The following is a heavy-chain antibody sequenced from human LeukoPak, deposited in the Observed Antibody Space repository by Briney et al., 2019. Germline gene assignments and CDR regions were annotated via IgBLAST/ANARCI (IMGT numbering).Heavy chain of an antibody. CDR3: AREIVVPAATTIYYYYYYMDV. Sequence: GASVKVSCKASGGTFGGYTISWVRQAPGQGLEWMGGIIPMLRSSTYAQRFQGRLTITTDESTTTVHMELRSLGSEDTAVYYCAREIVVPAATTIYYYYYYMDVWGKGTTVTVSS. D-gene: IGHD2-2*01. CDR1: GGTFGGYT. V-gene: IGHV1-69*16. J-gene: IGHJ6*03. CDR2: IIPMLRSS.